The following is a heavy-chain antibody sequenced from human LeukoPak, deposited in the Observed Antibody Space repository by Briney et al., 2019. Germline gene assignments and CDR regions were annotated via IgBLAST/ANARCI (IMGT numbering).Heavy chain of an antibody. D-gene: IGHD2-2*01. CDR1: VFIVSSYA. J-gene: IGHJ5*02. CDR3: ARDQWNQLQLNWFDP. CDR2: ISYDGSNK. V-gene: IGHV3-30-3*01. Sequence: PGRSLRLSCAASVFIVSSYAMHWVRQAPGKGLEWVAVISYDGSNKYYADSVKGRFTISRDNSKNTLYLQMISLRVEDTAIYYCARDQWNQLQLNWFDPWGQGPLVTVSS.